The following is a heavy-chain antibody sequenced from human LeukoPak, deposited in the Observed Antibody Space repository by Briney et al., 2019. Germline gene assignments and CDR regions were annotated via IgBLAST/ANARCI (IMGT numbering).Heavy chain of an antibody. J-gene: IGHJ4*02. D-gene: IGHD2-8*01. CDR2: ISGSKT. CDR3: SKVDCVNGICYFGK. Sequence: GGPLILSCAASGITFSSYEPVCVPQASPKSIEWVSDISGSKTYYAESVKGRFTISRDSAKSTMYLQMDNLRVEDTAVYYCSKVDCVNGICYFGKWGQGTLVTVSS. CDR1: GITFSSYE. V-gene: IGHV3-23*05.